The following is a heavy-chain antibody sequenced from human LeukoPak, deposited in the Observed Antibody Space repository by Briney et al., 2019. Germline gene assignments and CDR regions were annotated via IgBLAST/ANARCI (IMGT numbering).Heavy chain of an antibody. Sequence: GGSLRLSCAASGFTFDDYGMSWVRQVPGKGLEWVSGINWSGGSTDYADSVKGRFTISRDNAKNSLYLQMNSLRAEDTAVYYCAELGITMIGGVWGKGTTVTISS. D-gene: IGHD3-10*02. V-gene: IGHV3-20*04. CDR1: GFTFDDYG. CDR2: INWSGGST. J-gene: IGHJ6*04. CDR3: AELGITMIGGV.